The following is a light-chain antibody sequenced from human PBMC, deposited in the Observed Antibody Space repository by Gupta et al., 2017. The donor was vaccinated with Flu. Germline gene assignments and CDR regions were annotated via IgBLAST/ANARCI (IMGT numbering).Light chain of an antibody. Sequence: SYVLTQPPSVSVAPGQTARITCGGNNIGNKGVHWYQQRPGQAPTLVVYDDIDRPSGTPDRFSDSNSGNTATLTISRVEAGDEADYYCQVWDTSSNQWVFGGGTTLTVL. J-gene: IGLJ3*02. CDR3: QVWDTSSNQWV. V-gene: IGLV3-21*02. CDR2: DDI. CDR1: NIGNKG.